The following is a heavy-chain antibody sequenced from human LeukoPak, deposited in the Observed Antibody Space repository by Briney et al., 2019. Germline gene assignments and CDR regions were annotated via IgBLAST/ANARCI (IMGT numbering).Heavy chain of an antibody. CDR3: ARVLGIVGATTGFNY. CDR1: GYTFTSYD. D-gene: IGHD1-26*01. CDR2: MNTNSGNT. Sequence: ASVKVSCKASGYTFTSYDINWVRQATGQGLEWMGWMNTNSGNTGYAQKFQGRVTITRNTSISTAYMELSSLRSEDTAVYYCARVLGIVGATTGFNYWGQGTLVTVSS. J-gene: IGHJ4*02. V-gene: IGHV1-8*03.